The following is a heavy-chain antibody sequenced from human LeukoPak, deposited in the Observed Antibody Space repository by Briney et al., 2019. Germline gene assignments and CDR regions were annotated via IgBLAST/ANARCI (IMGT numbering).Heavy chain of an antibody. V-gene: IGHV5-51*01. CDR3: ARHFDILTGYQSSFDY. D-gene: IGHD3-9*01. Sequence: GESLKISCKGSGYSFTSYWIGWVRQMPGKGLEWMGIIYPGDSETRYSPSFQGQVTISADKSTRTAYLQWSSLKASDTAMYYCARHFDILTGYQSSFDYWGQGTLVTVS. CDR1: GYSFTSYW. J-gene: IGHJ4*02. CDR2: IYPGDSET.